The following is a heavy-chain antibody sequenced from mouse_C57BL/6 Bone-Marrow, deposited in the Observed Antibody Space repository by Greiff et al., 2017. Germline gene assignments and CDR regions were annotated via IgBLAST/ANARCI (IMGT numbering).Heavy chain of an antibody. CDR2: ISSGGSYT. J-gene: IGHJ4*01. CDR3: ARKRGYYGYAMDY. V-gene: IGHV5-6*01. D-gene: IGHD2-1*01. Sequence: DVHLVESGGDLVKPGGSLKLSCAASGFTFSSYGMSWVRQTPDKRLEWVATISSGGSYTYYPDSVKGRFTISRDNAKNTLYLQMSSLKSEDTAMYYCARKRGYYGYAMDYWGQGTSVTVSS. CDR1: GFTFSSYG.